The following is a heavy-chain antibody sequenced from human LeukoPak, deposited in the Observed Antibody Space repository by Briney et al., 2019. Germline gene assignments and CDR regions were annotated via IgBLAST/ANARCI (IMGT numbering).Heavy chain of an antibody. D-gene: IGHD1-26*01. CDR2: IYYSGST. Sequence: GSLRLSCAASGFTFSTYAMSWIRQPPGKGLEWIGYIYYSGSTNYNPSLKSRVTISVDTSKNQFSLKLSSVTAADTAVYYCARREIGGSYDYWGQGTLVTVSS. J-gene: IGHJ4*02. V-gene: IGHV4-59*08. CDR1: GFTFSTYA. CDR3: ARREIGGSYDY.